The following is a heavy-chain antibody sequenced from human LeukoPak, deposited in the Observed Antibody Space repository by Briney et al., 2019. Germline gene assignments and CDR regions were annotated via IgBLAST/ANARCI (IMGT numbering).Heavy chain of an antibody. D-gene: IGHD7-27*01. Sequence: ASMKVSCKASGYTFTDYYMNWVRQAPGQGLEWMGWINPNSGGTNYAQNFQGRVTMTRDTSISTVYMELNSLRSDDTAVYYCARRLTGVDYWGQGTQVTVSS. J-gene: IGHJ4*02. CDR3: ARRLTGVDY. CDR2: INPNSGGT. V-gene: IGHV1-2*02. CDR1: GYTFTDYY.